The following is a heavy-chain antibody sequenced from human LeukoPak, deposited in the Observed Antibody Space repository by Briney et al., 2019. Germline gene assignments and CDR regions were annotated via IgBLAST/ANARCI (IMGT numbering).Heavy chain of an antibody. CDR1: GFTFSSYG. V-gene: IGHV3-30*18. D-gene: IGHD2-15*01. CDR2: ISYDGSNK. Sequence: GGSLRLSCAASGFTFSSYGMHWVRQAPGKGLEWVAVISYDGSNKYYADSVKGRLTISRDNSKNTLYLQMNSLRAEDTAVYYCAKEGYCSGGSCYSLDYWGQGTLVTVSS. J-gene: IGHJ4*02. CDR3: AKEGYCSGGSCYSLDY.